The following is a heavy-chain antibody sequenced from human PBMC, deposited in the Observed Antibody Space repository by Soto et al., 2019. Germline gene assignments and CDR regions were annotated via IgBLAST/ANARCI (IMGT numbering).Heavy chain of an antibody. CDR3: ARRGAWEQPNFDY. CDR2: IYYSVST. J-gene: IGHJ4*02. D-gene: IGHD1-26*01. CDR1: GGSFCSGDYY. V-gene: IGHV4-30-4*01. Sequence: QVQLQESGPGLVKPSQTLSLTCTVCGGSFCSGDYYWSWIRQPPGKGLGWIGYIYYSVSTYYNPSLKSRVTIAVDTTKNQFSLKLSSVTAADTAVYYCARRGAWEQPNFDYRGQGNLVTVSS.